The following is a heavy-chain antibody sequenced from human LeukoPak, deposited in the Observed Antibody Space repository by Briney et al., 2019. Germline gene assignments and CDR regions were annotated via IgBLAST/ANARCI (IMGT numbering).Heavy chain of an antibody. Sequence: SETLSLTCTVSGGSISSGSYYWSWIRQPAGKGLEWIGRIYTSGSTNYNPSLKSRVTISVGTSKNQFPLKLSSVTAADTAVYYCAREHGDYPDYWGQGTLVTVSS. CDR1: GGSISSGSYY. V-gene: IGHV4-61*02. J-gene: IGHJ4*02. D-gene: IGHD4-17*01. CDR2: IYTSGST. CDR3: AREHGDYPDY.